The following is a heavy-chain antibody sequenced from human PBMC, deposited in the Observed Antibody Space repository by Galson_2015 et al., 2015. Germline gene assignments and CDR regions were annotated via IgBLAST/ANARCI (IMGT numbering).Heavy chain of an antibody. Sequence: SLRLSCAASGFTFRSYTMNWVRQAPGKGLEWISYIGISSSPLYYADSVKGRFTTSRDDAMNSLHLQMSGLRYEDTAVYYCVRDRQYGFDSWGQGSLVTVSS. J-gene: IGHJ4*02. CDR3: VRDRQYGFDS. CDR1: GFTFRSYT. D-gene: IGHD3-10*01. CDR2: IGISSSPL. V-gene: IGHV3-48*02.